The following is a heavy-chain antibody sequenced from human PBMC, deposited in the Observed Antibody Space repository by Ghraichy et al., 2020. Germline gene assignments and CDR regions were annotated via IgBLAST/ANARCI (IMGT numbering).Heavy chain of an antibody. CDR3: AKRNSSGWYYFDY. CDR1: GFTFSSYV. V-gene: IGHV3-23*01. J-gene: IGHJ4*02. CDR2: IIGSGGRT. Sequence: GESLNISCAASGFTFSSYVMSWVRQAPGKGLEWVSTIIGSGGRTYYADSVKGRFTISRDNSKNTLYLQMNSLRAEDTAIYYCAKRNSSGWYYFDYWGQGTLVTVSS. D-gene: IGHD6-19*01.